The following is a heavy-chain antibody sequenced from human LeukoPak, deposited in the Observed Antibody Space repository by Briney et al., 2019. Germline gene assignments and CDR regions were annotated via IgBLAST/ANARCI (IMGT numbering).Heavy chain of an antibody. Sequence: GGSLRLSCAASGFTFSSYAMSWFRQAPGKGLEWVSAISGSGGSTYYADSVKGRFTISRDNSKNTLYLQMNSLRAEDTAVYYCAKGGRITMIVVVITPDYWGQGTLVTVSS. CDR2: ISGSGGST. V-gene: IGHV3-23*01. J-gene: IGHJ4*02. CDR3: AKGGRITMIVVVITPDY. D-gene: IGHD3-22*01. CDR1: GFTFSSYA.